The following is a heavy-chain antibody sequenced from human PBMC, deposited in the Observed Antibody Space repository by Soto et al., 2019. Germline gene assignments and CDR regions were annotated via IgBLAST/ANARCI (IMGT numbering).Heavy chain of an antibody. D-gene: IGHD6-19*01. J-gene: IGHJ5*02. Sequence: PGESLKISCKGSGYSFTSYWIGWVRQMPGKGLEWMGIIYPGDSDTRYSPSFQGQVTISADKSISTAYLQWSSLKASDTAMYYCARFLGGSGWPYNWFDPWGQGTLVTVSS. V-gene: IGHV5-51*01. CDR2: IYPGDSDT. CDR3: ARFLGGSGWPYNWFDP. CDR1: GYSFTSYW.